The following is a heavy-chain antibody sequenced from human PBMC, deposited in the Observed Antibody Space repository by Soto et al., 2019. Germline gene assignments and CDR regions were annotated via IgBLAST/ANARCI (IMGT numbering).Heavy chain of an antibody. CDR1: GFTFSSYW. Sequence: EVQLVESGGGLVQPGGSLTLSCAASGFTFSSYWMHWVRQAPGKGVVWVSRINPDGRGTNYADSVKGRFTISRDNAKNTLYRQMNSLRPEDTAVYYCARVGQGAWYFDLWGRGTLVTVSS. CDR3: ARVGQGAWYFDL. CDR2: INPDGRGT. J-gene: IGHJ2*01. D-gene: IGHD1-26*01. V-gene: IGHV3-74*01.